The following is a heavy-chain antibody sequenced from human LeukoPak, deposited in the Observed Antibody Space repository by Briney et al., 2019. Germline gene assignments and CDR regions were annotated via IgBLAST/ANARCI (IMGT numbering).Heavy chain of an antibody. CDR3: AKIRGYSYGYRDFSFDY. J-gene: IGHJ4*02. D-gene: IGHD5-18*01. V-gene: IGHV3-23*01. CDR1: GFTFSSYA. Sequence: GGSLRLSCAASGFTFSSYAMSWVRQAPGKGLEWVSAISGSGGSTYYADSVKGRFTISRDNSKNTLYLQMNSLRAEDTAVYYCAKIRGYSYGYRDFSFDYWGQGTLVTVSS. CDR2: ISGSGGST.